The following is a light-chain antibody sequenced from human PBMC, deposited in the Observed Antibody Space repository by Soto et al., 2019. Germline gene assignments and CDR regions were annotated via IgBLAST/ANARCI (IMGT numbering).Light chain of an antibody. J-gene: IGLJ1*01. CDR2: EVS. CDR1: SSVAATYDY. V-gene: IGLV2-14*01. Sequence: QSVLTQPASVSGSPGQSITISCTGTSSVAATYDYVSWYQHHPGKAPKLLIYEVSNRPSGVSNRFSGSKSGNTASLTISGLQAEDEADYYCGSYTSSTLYVFGTGTKVTVL. CDR3: GSYTSSTLYV.